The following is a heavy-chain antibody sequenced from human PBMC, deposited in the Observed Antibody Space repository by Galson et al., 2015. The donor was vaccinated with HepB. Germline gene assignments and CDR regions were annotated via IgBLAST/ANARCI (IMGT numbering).Heavy chain of an antibody. Sequence: SLRLSCAASGFTSEDYTIHWVRQAPGKGLEWVSLISWDVNSTYYADSVKGRFTISRDNRKNSLYLQMDSLRTEDTALYYCAKGRFPRRIVGPTYSYGMDVWGQGTTVTVSS. J-gene: IGHJ6*02. CDR2: ISWDVNST. V-gene: IGHV3-43*01. D-gene: IGHD1-26*01. CDR1: GFTSEDYT. CDR3: AKGRFPRRIVGPTYSYGMDV.